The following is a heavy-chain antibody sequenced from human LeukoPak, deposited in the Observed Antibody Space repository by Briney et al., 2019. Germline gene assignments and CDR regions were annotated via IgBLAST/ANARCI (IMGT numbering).Heavy chain of an antibody. D-gene: IGHD5-18*01. CDR2: ISYDGSNK. Sequence: GGSLRLSCAASGFTFSSYAMHWARQAPAKGLERVAVISYDGSNKYYADSVKGRFTISRDNSKNTLYLQMNSLRAEDTAVYYCARSLYSYGYGPFDYWGQGTLVTVSS. J-gene: IGHJ4*02. CDR3: ARSLYSYGYGPFDY. CDR1: GFTFSSYA. V-gene: IGHV3-30-3*01.